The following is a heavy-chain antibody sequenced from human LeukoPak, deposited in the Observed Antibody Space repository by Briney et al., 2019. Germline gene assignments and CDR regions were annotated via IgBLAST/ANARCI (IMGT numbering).Heavy chain of an antibody. V-gene: IGHV4-59*08. CDR2: FYNSGRS. CDR3: ANYCSSSSCHTRRAFDI. D-gene: IGHD2-2*02. Sequence: SETLSLTCTVSDDSISDYYRGWIRQPPGKGLEWIGYFYNSGRSTYNPSLKSRVTISADTSKNQFSLKLSSVTAADTAVYYCANYCSSSSCHTRRAFDIWGQGTMVTVSS. J-gene: IGHJ3*02. CDR1: DDSISDYY.